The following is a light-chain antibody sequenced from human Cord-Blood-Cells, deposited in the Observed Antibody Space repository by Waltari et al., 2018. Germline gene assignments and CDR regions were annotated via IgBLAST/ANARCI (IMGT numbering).Light chain of an antibody. V-gene: IGKV1-39*01. CDR2: AAS. Sequence: DIQMTQSPSSLSASVGDRVTITCRASQSISSYLNWYQQKPGKAPKLLIYAASSLQSGVPSRFSGSGSGTDFTLTISSLQPEDFAVYYCQQYNNWYTFGQGTKLEIK. CDR1: QSISSY. CDR3: QQYNNWYT. J-gene: IGKJ2*01.